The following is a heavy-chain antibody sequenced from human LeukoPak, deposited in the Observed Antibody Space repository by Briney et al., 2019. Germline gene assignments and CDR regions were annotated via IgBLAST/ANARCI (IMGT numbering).Heavy chain of an antibody. CDR2: INDNSDTI. V-gene: IGHV3-48*04. D-gene: IGHD6-13*01. CDR3: ARDRSSFDAFDI. J-gene: IGHJ3*02. CDR1: GFTFSHFS. Sequence: GGSLRLSCAASGFTFSHFSMHWVRQAPGKGLECVAYINDNSDTIFYADSVKGRFTISRDNAKSSLYLQMNSLGAEDTAVYYCARDRSSFDAFDIWGQGTMVTVSS.